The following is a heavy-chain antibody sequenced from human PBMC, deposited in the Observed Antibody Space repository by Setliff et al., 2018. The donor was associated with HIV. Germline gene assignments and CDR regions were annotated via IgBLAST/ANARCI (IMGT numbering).Heavy chain of an antibody. CDR1: GGSISSGSDY. J-gene: IGHJ4*02. CDR2: IHISGTA. Sequence: SETLSLTCTVSGGSISSGSDYWSRIRQPAGKGLEWIGQIHISGTANYNPSLKSRVTISIDTSKHQFSLKLTSVTAADTAVYYCARDVMEWFGNYFDNWGQRALVTVSS. V-gene: IGHV4-61*09. CDR3: ARDVMEWFGNYFDN. D-gene: IGHD3-3*01.